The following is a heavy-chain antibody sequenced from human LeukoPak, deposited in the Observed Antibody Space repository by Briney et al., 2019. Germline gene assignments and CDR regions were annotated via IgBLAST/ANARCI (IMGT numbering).Heavy chain of an antibody. CDR1: GFHFTSYL. J-gene: IGHJ4*02. CDR3: AKPRPVYGDSFDY. D-gene: IGHD4-17*01. CDR2: ISGSGDSP. V-gene: IGHV3-23*01. Sequence: PGGSLRVSCATPGFHFTSYLMTWVRQAPREGVEWVSGISGSGDSPYYADSGKGRFTISRDNFNNTLYLQMSSLRVEDTAVYYCAKPRPVYGDSFDYWGQGTLVTVSS.